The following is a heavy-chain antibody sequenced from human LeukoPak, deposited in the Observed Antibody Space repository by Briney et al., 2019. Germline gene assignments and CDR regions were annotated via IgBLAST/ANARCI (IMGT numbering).Heavy chain of an antibody. CDR3: ASGYRFGN. D-gene: IGHD5-18*01. V-gene: IGHV1-2*02. CDR1: EYTFTGYY. J-gene: IGHJ4*02. CDR2: INPNSGAT. Sequence: EPSVKVSCKASEYTFTGYYMHWVRQAPGHGLEWMGWINPNSGATDYAQNFQGRVTLTRDTSSSTAYMELSRLRTDDTAVYYCASGYRFGNWGQGTLVSVSS.